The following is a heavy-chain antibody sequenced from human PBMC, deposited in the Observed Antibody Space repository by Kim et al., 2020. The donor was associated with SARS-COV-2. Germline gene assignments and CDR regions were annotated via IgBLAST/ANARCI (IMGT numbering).Heavy chain of an antibody. D-gene: IGHD6-19*01. CDR3: ASLDSSGWYYFDY. CDR1: GFSISSGYY. V-gene: IGHV4-38-2*02. J-gene: IGHJ4*02. Sequence: SETLSLTCTVSGFSISSGYYWGWIRQPPGKGLEWIAIIYHSGRIYYNPSLKSRVTISVDTSKNQFSLKLSSLTAADTALYYCASLDSSGWYYFDYWGPGT. CDR2: IYHSGRI.